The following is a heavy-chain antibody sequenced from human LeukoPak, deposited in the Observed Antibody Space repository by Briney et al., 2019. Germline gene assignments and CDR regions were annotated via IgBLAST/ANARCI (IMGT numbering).Heavy chain of an antibody. D-gene: IGHD3-22*01. J-gene: IGHJ3*02. CDR1: GFTFRSYA. CDR2: ISGSGGST. V-gene: IGHV3-23*01. Sequence: GGSLRLSCGASGFTFRSYAMSWVRQAPGKGLEWVSAISGSGGSTYYADPVKGRFTISRDNSKNTLYLQMNSLRAEDTAVYYCAKFDYYDSSGYYNKVLDAFDIWGQGTMVTVSS. CDR3: AKFDYYDSSGYYNKVLDAFDI.